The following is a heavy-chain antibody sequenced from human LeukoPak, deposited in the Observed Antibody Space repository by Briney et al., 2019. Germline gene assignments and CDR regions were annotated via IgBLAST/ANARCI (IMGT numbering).Heavy chain of an antibody. V-gene: IGHV3-48*03. J-gene: IGHJ4*02. CDR2: ISSSGSTI. CDR3: ARPSSSGSSGSEFDY. CDR1: GFTFSSYE. D-gene: IGHD3-22*01. Sequence: GGXLRLSCAASGFTFSSYEMNWVRQAPGKGLEWVSYISSSGSTIYYADSVKGRFTISRDNAKTSLYLQMNSLRAEDTAVYYCARPSSSGSSGSEFDYWGQGTLVTVSS.